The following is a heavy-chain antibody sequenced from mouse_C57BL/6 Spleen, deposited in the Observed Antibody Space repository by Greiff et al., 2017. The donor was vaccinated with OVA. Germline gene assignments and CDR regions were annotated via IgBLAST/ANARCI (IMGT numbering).Heavy chain of an antibody. D-gene: IGHD1-1*01. CDR2: INPSNGGT. CDR1: GYTFTSYW. Sequence: QVQLKQPGTELVKPGASVKLSCKASGYTFTSYWMHWVKQRPGQGLEWIGNINPSNGGTNYNEKFKSKATLTVDKSSSTAYMQISSLTSEDSAVYYCASPVVARSSWVAYWGQGTLVTVSA. V-gene: IGHV1-53*01. CDR3: ASPVVARSSWVAY. J-gene: IGHJ3*01.